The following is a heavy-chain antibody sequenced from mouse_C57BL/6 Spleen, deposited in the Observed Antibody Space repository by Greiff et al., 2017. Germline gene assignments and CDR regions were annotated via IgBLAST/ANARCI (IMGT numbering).Heavy chain of an antibody. D-gene: IGHD1-1*01. Sequence: QVQLQQPGAELVKPGASVKLSCKASGYTFTTYPIQWMKQSHVQGLEWIGNFDPSNDDTNYNQKFKGQATLTVDKSSSTVYLELSRVTSEASAVYYWATTVYCSSYSMDYWGQGTSVTVSA. J-gene: IGHJ4*01. V-gene: IGHV1-47*01. CDR2: FDPSNDDT. CDR3: ATTVYCSSYSMDY. CDR1: GYTFTTYP.